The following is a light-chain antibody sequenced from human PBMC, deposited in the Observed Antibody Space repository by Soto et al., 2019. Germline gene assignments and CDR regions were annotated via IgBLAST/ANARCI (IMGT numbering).Light chain of an antibody. Sequence: SALTQPPSVPGSPGQSVTISCTGTSTDFVSYNRVSWYQQPPGTAPKLIIYEASNRPSGVPDRFSGSKSGNTASLTISGLQAADEADYYCSLYTSENTYVFGTGTKVTVL. CDR2: EAS. CDR3: SLYTSENTYV. J-gene: IGLJ1*01. V-gene: IGLV2-18*01. CDR1: STDFVSYNR.